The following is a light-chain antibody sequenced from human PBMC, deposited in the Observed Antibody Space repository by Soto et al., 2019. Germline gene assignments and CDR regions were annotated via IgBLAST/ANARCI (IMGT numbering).Light chain of an antibody. Sequence: AIQMTQFPSSLSASVGDRVTITCRASQDIRSDLGWYQQRPGKAPKLLIYAAFSLQSGVPSRFSGSGSGTDFTLTISSLQPEDFATYYCLQDYNYPLTFGGGTKVEIK. V-gene: IGKV1-6*01. CDR3: LQDYNYPLT. CDR1: QDIRSD. J-gene: IGKJ4*01. CDR2: AAF.